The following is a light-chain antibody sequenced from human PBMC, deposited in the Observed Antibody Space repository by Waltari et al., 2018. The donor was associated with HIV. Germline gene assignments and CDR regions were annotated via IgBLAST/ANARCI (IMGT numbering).Light chain of an antibody. CDR3: QHYDNFLHT. J-gene: IGKJ2*01. V-gene: IGKV1-33*01. CDR2: DAT. Sequence: DLQMTQSPSSLSGSVGDRVTITCQASQDINNYLNWYQQKAGRAPKPLIYDATNLEIGVPSRFSGSGSGTDFTLTISNLQPEDIATYYCQHYDNFLHTFGQGTKLEIK. CDR1: QDINNY.